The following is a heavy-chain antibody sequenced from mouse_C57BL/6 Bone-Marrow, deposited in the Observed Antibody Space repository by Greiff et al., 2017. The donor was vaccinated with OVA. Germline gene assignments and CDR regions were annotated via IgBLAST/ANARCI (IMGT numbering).Heavy chain of an antibody. CDR2: IWSGGST. J-gene: IGHJ4*01. D-gene: IGHD2-5*01. Sequence: VKLMESGPGLVQPSQSLSITCTVSGFSLTSYGVHWVRQSPGKGLEWLGVIWSGGSTDYNAAFISRLSISKDNSKSQVFFKMNSLQADDTAIYYCARKTYYSNYVDYAMDYWGQGTSVTVSS. V-gene: IGHV2-2*01. CDR3: ARKTYYSNYVDYAMDY. CDR1: GFSLTSYG.